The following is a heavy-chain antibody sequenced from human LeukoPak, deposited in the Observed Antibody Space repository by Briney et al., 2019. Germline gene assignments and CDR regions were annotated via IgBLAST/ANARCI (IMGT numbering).Heavy chain of an antibody. CDR2: ISGDGGST. CDR1: GFTFSNYA. CDR3: AKTSKYSTTWYDY. Sequence: PGGSLRLSCAASGFTFSNYAMSWVRQAPGKGLEWVSGISGDGGSTYYADSVKGRFTISRGSSENALYLQMNSLRAEDTAVYHYAKTSKYSTTWYDYWGQGTLVTVSS. V-gene: IGHV3-23*01. D-gene: IGHD6-13*01. J-gene: IGHJ4*02.